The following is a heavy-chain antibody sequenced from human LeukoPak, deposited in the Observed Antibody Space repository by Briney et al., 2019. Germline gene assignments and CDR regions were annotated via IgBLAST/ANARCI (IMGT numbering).Heavy chain of an antibody. CDR3: ASRNDVLLWFGELAPVP. V-gene: IGHV4-34*01. CDR2: INHSGST. CDR1: GGSFSGYY. J-gene: IGHJ4*02. D-gene: IGHD3-10*01. Sequence: SETLSLTCAVYGGSFSGYYWSWIRQPPGKGLEWIGEINHSGSTNYNPSLKSRVTISVDTSKNQFSLELSSVTAADTAVYYCASRNDVLLWFGELAPVPWGQGTLVTVSS.